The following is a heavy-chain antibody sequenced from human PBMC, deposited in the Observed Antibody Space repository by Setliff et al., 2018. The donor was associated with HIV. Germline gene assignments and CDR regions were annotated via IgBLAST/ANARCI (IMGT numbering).Heavy chain of an antibody. Sequence: ASVKVSCKASGYTFSLYTISWVRQAPGQGLEWMGWINTYTGNPTYAQDFTGRFVFSLDTSVSTAYLQISSLKAEDIAVYYCARAYPTTYYYGMDVWGQGTTVTVSS. CDR1: GYTFSLYT. CDR2: INTYTGNP. V-gene: IGHV7-4-1*02. J-gene: IGHJ6*02. CDR3: ARAYPTTYYYGMDV.